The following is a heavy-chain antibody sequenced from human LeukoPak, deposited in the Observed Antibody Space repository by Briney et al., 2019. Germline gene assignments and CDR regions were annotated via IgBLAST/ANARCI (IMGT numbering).Heavy chain of an antibody. CDR3: ARTVDTAMADYYYYMDV. V-gene: IGHV4-59*01. Sequence: PSETLSLTCSVSGGSMSSYYWSWIRQSPGKGLEWVGYIYYSGSTNYNPSLKSRVTISVDTSKNQFSLKLSSVTAADTAVYYCARTVDTAMADYYYYMDVWGKETTVTVSS. CDR2: IYYSGST. J-gene: IGHJ6*03. CDR1: GGSMSSYY. D-gene: IGHD5-18*01.